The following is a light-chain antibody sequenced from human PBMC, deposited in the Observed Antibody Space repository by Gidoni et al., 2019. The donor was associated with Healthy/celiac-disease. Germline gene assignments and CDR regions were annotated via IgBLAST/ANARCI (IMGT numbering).Light chain of an antibody. J-gene: IGLJ2*01. CDR2: DVS. V-gene: IGLV2-14*01. Sequence: SALTQPPSVSVSPGQSITISCTGTRSDVGGHNDVSCYQQHPSKAPKLMIYDVSNRPSGVSNRFSGSKSGNTASLTISGRQAEDEADYYCSSYTSSSTRVFGGGTKLTVL. CDR1: RSDVGGHND. CDR3: SSYTSSSTRV.